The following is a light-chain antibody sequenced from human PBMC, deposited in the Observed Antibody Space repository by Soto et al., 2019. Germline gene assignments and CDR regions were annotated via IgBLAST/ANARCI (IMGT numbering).Light chain of an antibody. J-gene: IGKJ5*01. CDR3: QQYGSSLPIT. CDR1: QSVSSSY. V-gene: IGKV3D-20*01. CDR2: DAS. Sequence: EIRLSQSPATLSLSTGERATLSCGASQSVSSSYLAWYQQKPGLAPRLLIYDASSRATGIPDRFSGGGSGTDFTLTISRLEPEDFAVYYCQQYGSSLPITFGQGTRLEIK.